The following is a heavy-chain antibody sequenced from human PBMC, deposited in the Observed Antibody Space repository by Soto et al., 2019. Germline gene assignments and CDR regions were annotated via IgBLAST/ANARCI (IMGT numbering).Heavy chain of an antibody. Sequence: EVQLVETGGGLIQPGGSLRLSCAASGFTVSSNYMSWVRQAPGKGLEWVSVISGSGGSTYYADSVKGRFTISRDNSKNTLYLQMNSLRAEDTAVYYCAKTGDDGSYYEDYWGQGTLVTVSS. CDR3: AKTGDDGSYYEDY. CDR1: GFTVSSNY. J-gene: IGHJ4*02. V-gene: IGHV3-53*02. D-gene: IGHD1-26*01. CDR2: ISGSGGST.